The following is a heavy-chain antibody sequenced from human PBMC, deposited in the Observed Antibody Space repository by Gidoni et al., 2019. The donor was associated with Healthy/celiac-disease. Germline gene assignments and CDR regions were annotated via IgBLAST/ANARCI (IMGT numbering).Heavy chain of an antibody. CDR2: ISWNSGSI. CDR3: AKDKGGYYYDSSGSFDY. V-gene: IGHV3-9*01. Sequence: EVQLVESGGGFVQPGRSLSLPCAASGFTFDDYAMHWVRQAPGKGLEWVSGISWNSGSIGYADSVKGRFTISRDNAKNSLYLQMNSLRAEDTALYYCAKDKGGYYYDSSGSFDYWGQGTLVTVSS. J-gene: IGHJ4*02. D-gene: IGHD3-22*01. CDR1: GFTFDDYA.